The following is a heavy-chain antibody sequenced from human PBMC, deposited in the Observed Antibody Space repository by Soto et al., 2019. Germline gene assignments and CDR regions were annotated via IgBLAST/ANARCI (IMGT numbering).Heavy chain of an antibody. V-gene: IGHV4-34*01. D-gene: IGHD2-15*01. CDR2: INHSGST. J-gene: IGHJ5*01. CDR1: GGSFSGYY. Sequence: PSETLSLTCAVYGGSFSGYYWSWIRQPPGKGLEWIGEINHSGSTNYNPSLKSRVTISVDTSKNQFSLKLSSVTAADKAVYYCAREVGLMIFVPWFVPWGPGTLVTVSS. CDR3: AREVGLMIFVPWFVP.